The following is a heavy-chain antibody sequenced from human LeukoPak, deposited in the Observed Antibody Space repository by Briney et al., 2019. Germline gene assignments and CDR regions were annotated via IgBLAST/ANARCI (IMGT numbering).Heavy chain of an antibody. V-gene: IGHV5-51*01. CDR3: ARPCGSYYFCY. D-gene: IGHD1-26*01. Sequence: GESLKISSKGSGYSFTSYWIGWVRQTPGKGLEWMGIIYPGDSDTRYSPSFQGKVTISSDKSISTDSLEWSSLKASDTAMYYCARPCGSYYFCYWGQGTLVTVSS. CDR1: GYSFTSYW. J-gene: IGHJ4*02. CDR2: IYPGDSDT.